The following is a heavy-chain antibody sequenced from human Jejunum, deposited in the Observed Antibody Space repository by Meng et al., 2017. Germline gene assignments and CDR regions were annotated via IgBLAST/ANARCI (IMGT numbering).Heavy chain of an antibody. J-gene: IGHJ3*02. CDR3: ARVPPYYDTTGYAFDI. V-gene: IGHV4-4*07. D-gene: IGHD3-22*01. CDR2: IYSSGST. Sequence: SETLSLTCTVSGGSISNYYWSWIRQPAGKELEWIGRIYSSGSTNYNPSLKSRVTMSVDTSKNQVSLKLSSVTAAGTAVYYCARVPPYYDTTGYAFDIWGQGTMVTVSS. CDR1: GGSISNYY.